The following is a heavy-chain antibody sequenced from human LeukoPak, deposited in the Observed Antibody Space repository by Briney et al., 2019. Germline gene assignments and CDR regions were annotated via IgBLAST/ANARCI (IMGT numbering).Heavy chain of an antibody. CDR2: IIPIFGTA. V-gene: IGHV1-69*13. CDR1: GGTFSSYA. J-gene: IGHJ4*02. Sequence: SVKVSCTASGGTFSSYALSWVRQAPGQGLEWMGGIIPIFGTANYAQKFQGRVTITADESTSTAYMELSSLRSEDTAVYYCAAVVPAVMGYFDYWGQGTLVTVSS. D-gene: IGHD2-2*01. CDR3: AAVVPAVMGYFDY.